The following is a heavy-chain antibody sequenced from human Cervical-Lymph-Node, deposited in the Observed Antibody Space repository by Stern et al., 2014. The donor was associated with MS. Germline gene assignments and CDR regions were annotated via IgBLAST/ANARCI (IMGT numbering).Heavy chain of an antibody. Sequence: EVQLVQSGAEVKTPGESLKISCKGSGYSFTSYWIGWVRQMPGKGLEWMCTIYPGDSDTRYSPSFQGQFTISADKSISTAYLQWSSLKASDTAMYYWARSRTEDAFDIWGQGTMVTVSS. CDR1: GYSFTSYW. D-gene: IGHD1-14*01. V-gene: IGHV5-51*03. CDR2: IYPGDSDT. J-gene: IGHJ3*02. CDR3: ARSRTEDAFDI.